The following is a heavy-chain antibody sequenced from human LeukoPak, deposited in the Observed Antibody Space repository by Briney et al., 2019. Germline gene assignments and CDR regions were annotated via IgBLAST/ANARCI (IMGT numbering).Heavy chain of an antibody. CDR3: ARGAVAVLRSWFDP. J-gene: IGHJ5*02. CDR1: GYTFPSYY. Sequence: GASVKVSCKASGYTFPSYYMHWVRQAPGQGIEWMGVINPSGGSTNYAEKFQGRVTMTRDTSTSTVYMELSSLRSEDTAVYYCARGAVAVLRSWFDPWGKGTLVTVSS. V-gene: IGHV1-46*01. CDR2: INPSGGST. D-gene: IGHD6-19*01.